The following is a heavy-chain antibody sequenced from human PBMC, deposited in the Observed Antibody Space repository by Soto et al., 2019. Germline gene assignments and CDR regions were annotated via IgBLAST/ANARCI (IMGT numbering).Heavy chain of an antibody. CDR2: IIPIFGTA. J-gene: IGHJ6*02. CDR1: GGTFSSYA. CDR3: ARGGGYCSSTGCALGGYYYYGMDV. Sequence: QVQLVQSGAEVKKPGSSVKVSCKASGGTFSSYAISWVRQAPGQGLEWMGGIIPIFGTANYAQKFQGRVTLTVDKTTGTACMERMSLRSEDTAVYYCARGGGYCSSTGCALGGYYYYGMDVWGQGTTVTVSS. V-gene: IGHV1-69*06. D-gene: IGHD2-2*01.